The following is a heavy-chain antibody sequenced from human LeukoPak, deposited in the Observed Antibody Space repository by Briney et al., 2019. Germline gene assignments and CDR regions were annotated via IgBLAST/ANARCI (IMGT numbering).Heavy chain of an antibody. D-gene: IGHD6-19*01. CDR3: ARGAVAGADFDY. CDR1: GLTFSSYW. J-gene: IGHJ4*02. CDR2: IKEDGSEK. V-gene: IGHV3-7*05. Sequence: TGGSLRLSCAASGLTFSSYWMSWVRQAPGKGLEWVANIKEDGSEKNYVDSVKGRFTISRDNAKNSLYLQMNSLRAEDTAVYYCARGAVAGADFDYWGQGTLVTVSS.